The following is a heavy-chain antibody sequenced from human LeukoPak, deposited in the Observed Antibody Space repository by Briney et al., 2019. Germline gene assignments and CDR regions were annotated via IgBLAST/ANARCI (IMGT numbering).Heavy chain of an antibody. Sequence: SQTLSLTCTVSGGSFTSGNYWTWIRPPAGKGLEWIGLIYTNGGASYNPSLKSRVTISIDASKNQFSLKLSSVTAADTAVYYCAREPPGYWGQGILVTVSS. V-gene: IGHV4-61*02. CDR3: AREPPGY. J-gene: IGHJ4*02. CDR2: IYTNGGA. CDR1: GGSFTSGNY.